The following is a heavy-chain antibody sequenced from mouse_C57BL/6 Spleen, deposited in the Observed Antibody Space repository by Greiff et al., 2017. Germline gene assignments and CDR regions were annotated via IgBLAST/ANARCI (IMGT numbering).Heavy chain of an antibody. CDR2: IYPGDGDT. D-gene: IGHD1-1*01. CDR1: GYAFSSYW. Sequence: QVQLQQSGAELVKPGASVKISCKASGYAFSSYWMNWVKQRPGKGLEWIGQIYPGDGDTNYNGKFKGKATLTADKSSSTAYMQLSSLTSEDSAVXFCAKDYCGSSPFDYWGQGTTLTVSS. CDR3: AKDYCGSSPFDY. J-gene: IGHJ2*01. V-gene: IGHV1-80*01.